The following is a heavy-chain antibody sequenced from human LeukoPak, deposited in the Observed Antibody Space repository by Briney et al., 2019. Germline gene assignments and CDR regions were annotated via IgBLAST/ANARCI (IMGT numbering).Heavy chain of an antibody. CDR2: INHSGST. Sequence: SETLSLTCAVYGGSFSGYYWSWIRQPPGKGLEWIGEINHSGSTNYNPSLKSRVTISVDTSKNQFSLKLSSVTAADTAVYYCARRGYSYGTRTFDYWGQGTLVTVTS. J-gene: IGHJ4*02. CDR3: ARRGYSYGTRTFDY. V-gene: IGHV4-34*01. CDR1: GGSFSGYY. D-gene: IGHD5-18*01.